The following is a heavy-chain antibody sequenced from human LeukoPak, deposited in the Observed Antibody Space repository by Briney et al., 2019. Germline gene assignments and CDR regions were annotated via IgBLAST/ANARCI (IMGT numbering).Heavy chain of an antibody. Sequence: ASVKVSCKASGYTFTGYYMHWVRQAPGQGLEWMGRINPNSGGTNYAQKFQGRVTMTRDTSISTAYMELSRLRSDDTAVYYCAREAGYCSSTRCYDSYCYYDMDVWGQGTTVTVSS. V-gene: IGHV1-2*06. J-gene: IGHJ6*02. D-gene: IGHD2-2*01. CDR2: INPNSGGT. CDR3: AREAGYCSSTRCYDSYCYYDMDV. CDR1: GYTFTGYY.